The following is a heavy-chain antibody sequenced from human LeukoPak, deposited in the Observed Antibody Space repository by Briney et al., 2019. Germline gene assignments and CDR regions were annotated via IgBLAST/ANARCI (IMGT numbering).Heavy chain of an antibody. Sequence: TETLSLTCTVSGYSITSGYNWAWIRQPPRQVLEWIGSIYHSGSAYYDPSLKSRVTISVDTSKNQFSLKLSSVTAADTAVYYCVRYCSSTTCYTRAVDYWGQGTLVTVSS. D-gene: IGHD2-2*02. CDR3: VRYCSSTTCYTRAVDY. V-gene: IGHV4-38-2*02. CDR1: GYSITSGYN. J-gene: IGHJ4*02. CDR2: IYHSGSA.